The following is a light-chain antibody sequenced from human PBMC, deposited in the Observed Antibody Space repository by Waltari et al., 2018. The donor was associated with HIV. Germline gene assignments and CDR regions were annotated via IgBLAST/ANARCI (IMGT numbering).Light chain of an antibody. Sequence: SYELTQPPSVSVSPGQTARITCSGDALPKQHAYWYHQKPGQAPVLVIYKDTERPSGIPERFSGSSSGTTVTLTISGVQAEDEADYYCQSADSSGTWVFGGGTKLTVL. V-gene: IGLV3-25*03. CDR1: ALPKQH. CDR3: QSADSSGTWV. J-gene: IGLJ3*02. CDR2: KDT.